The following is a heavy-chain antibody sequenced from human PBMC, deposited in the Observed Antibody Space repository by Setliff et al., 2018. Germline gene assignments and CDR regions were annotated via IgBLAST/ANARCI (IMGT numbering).Heavy chain of an antibody. CDR1: GYSISSGH. V-gene: IGHV3-23*01. CDR3: ARDPEQWLVRSYAFDI. Sequence: ETLSLTCTVSGYSISSGHYWGWIRQAPGKGLEWVSSISSSGGTTYDADSVKGRFTISRDNSKNTLYLQMNSWRAEDTAVYYCARDPEQWLVRSYAFDIWGQGTMVTGSS. CDR2: ISSSGGTT. J-gene: IGHJ3*02. D-gene: IGHD6-19*01.